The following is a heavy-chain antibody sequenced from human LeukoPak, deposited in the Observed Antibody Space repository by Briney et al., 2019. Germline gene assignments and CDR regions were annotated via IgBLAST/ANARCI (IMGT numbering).Heavy chain of an antibody. Sequence: SETLSLTCTVSGGSISSSSYYWGWIRQPPGKGLEWIGSIYYSGITYYNPSLKSRVNISIDTSKNQFSLRLSYVTAADTAVYYCARAEVDIVATSGDAPYYYYGMDVWGQGTTVTVSS. CDR1: GGSISSSSYY. CDR3: ARAEVDIVATSGDAPYYYYGMDV. CDR2: IYYSGIT. D-gene: IGHD5-12*01. J-gene: IGHJ6*02. V-gene: IGHV4-39*07.